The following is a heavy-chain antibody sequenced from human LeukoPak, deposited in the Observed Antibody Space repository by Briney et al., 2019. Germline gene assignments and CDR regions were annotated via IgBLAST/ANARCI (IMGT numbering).Heavy chain of an antibody. CDR1: GGSISSYY. V-gene: IGHV4-4*09. CDR3: ARLGLTGYYPDY. CDR2: IYTSGST. D-gene: IGHD3-9*01. J-gene: IGHJ4*02. Sequence: PSETLFLTCTVSGGSISSYYWSWIRQPPGKGLEWIGYIYTSGSTNYNPSLKSRVTISVDTSKNQFSLKLSSVTAADTAVYYCARLGLTGYYPDYWGQGTLVTVSS.